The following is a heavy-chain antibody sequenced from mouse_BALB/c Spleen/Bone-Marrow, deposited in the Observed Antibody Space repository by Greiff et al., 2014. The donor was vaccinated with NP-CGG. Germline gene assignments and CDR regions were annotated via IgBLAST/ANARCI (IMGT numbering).Heavy chain of an antibody. J-gene: IGHJ2*01. CDR2: IFPGIGTT. D-gene: IGHD2-1*01. CDR3: ARGGNYGY. Sequence: QVQLKESGAELVKPGASVKLSCKTSGYTFTNYWIRWVKQRPGQGLGWIGEIFPGIGTTYYNEKFKGKATLTIDTSSSTAYMQLSSLTSEDSAVYFCARGGNYGYWGQGTTLTVSS. V-gene: IGHV1S132*01. CDR1: GYTFTNYW.